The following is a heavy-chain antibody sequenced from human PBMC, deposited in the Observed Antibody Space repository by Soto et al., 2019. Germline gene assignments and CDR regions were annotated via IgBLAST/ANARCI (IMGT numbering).Heavy chain of an antibody. CDR1: GGSISSSSYY. CDR3: AYFDPYNWFDP. CDR2: IYYSGST. J-gene: IGHJ5*02. V-gene: IGHV4-39*01. Sequence: SETLSLTCTVSGGSISSSSYYWGWIRQPPGKGLEWIGSIYYSGSTYYNPSLKSRVTISVDTSKNQFSLKLSSVTAADTAVYYCAYFDPYNWFDPWGQGTLVTVSS. D-gene: IGHD3-9*01.